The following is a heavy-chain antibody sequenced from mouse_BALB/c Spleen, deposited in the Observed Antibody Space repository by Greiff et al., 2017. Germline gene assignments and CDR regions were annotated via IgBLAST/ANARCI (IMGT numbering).Heavy chain of an antibody. CDR2: ISSGSSTI. J-gene: IGHJ4*01. D-gene: IGHD2-14*01. CDR1: GFTFSSFG. CDR3: ARGPVVRRGYAMDY. Sequence: EVQLVESGGGLVQPGGSRKLSCAASGFTFSSFGMHWVRQAPEKGLEWVAYISSGSSTIYYADTVKGRFTISRDNPKNTLFLQMTSLRSEDTAMYYCARGPVVRRGYAMDYWGQGTSVTVSS. V-gene: IGHV5-17*02.